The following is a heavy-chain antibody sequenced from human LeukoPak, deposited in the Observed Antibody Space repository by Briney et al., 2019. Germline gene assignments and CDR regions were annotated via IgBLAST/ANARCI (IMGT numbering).Heavy chain of an antibody. Sequence: PSETLSLTCAVYGGSFSGYYWSWIRQPPGKGLEWIGEINHSGSTNYNPSLKSRVTISVDTSKNQFSLKLSSVTAADTAVYYCARGTRSSGWYLLLDSPPPEGAEYFQHWGQGTLVTVSS. CDR1: GGSFSGYY. D-gene: IGHD6-19*01. V-gene: IGHV4-34*01. CDR2: INHSGST. CDR3: ARGTRSSGWYLLLDSPPPEGAEYFQH. J-gene: IGHJ1*01.